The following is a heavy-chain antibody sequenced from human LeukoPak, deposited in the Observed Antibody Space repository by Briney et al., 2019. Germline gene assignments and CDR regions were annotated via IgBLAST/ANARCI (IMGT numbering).Heavy chain of an antibody. CDR1: GGSISSYY. J-gene: IGHJ4*02. Sequence: SETLSLTCTVSGGSISSYYWSWIRQPPGKGLEWIGYIYYSGSTNYNPSLKSRVTISVDTSKNQFSLKLTSVTAADTALYYCARQAGSGGCLDYWGQGTLVTVSS. CDR2: IYYSGST. CDR3: ARQAGSGGCLDY. V-gene: IGHV4-59*08. D-gene: IGHD3-10*01.